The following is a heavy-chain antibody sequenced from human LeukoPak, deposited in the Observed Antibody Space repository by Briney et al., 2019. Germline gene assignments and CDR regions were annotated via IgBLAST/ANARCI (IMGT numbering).Heavy chain of an antibody. D-gene: IGHD3-22*01. CDR1: GFTFSSSG. CDR3: AKALYYYDSSGYYYRSGSVDY. J-gene: IGHJ4*02. CDR2: ISYDGSNK. Sequence: GGSLRLSCAAPGFTFSSSGMHWVRQAPGAGLGWVAVISYDGSNKYYADSVKGRFTISRDNSKNTLYLQMNSLRAEDTAVYYCAKALYYYDSSGYYYRSGSVDYWGQGTLVTVSS. V-gene: IGHV3-30*18.